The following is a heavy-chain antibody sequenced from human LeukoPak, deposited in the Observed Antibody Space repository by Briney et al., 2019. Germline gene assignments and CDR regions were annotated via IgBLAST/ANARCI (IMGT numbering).Heavy chain of an antibody. CDR1: GYTFTSYD. V-gene: IGHV1-8*01. CDR3: ARGARGGEYYDFWSGYWSPYYYGMDV. D-gene: IGHD3-3*01. J-gene: IGHJ6*02. Sequence: ASVKVSCKASGYTFTSYDINWVRQATGQGLEWMGWMNPNSGNTGYAQKFQGRVTMTRNTSISTAYMELSSLRSEDTAVYYCARGARGGEYYDFWSGYWSPYYYGMDVWGQGTTVTVSS. CDR2: MNPNSGNT.